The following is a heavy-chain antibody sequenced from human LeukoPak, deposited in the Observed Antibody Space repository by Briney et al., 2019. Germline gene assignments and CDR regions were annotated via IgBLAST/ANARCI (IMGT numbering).Heavy chain of an antibody. Sequence: SQTLSLTCTVSGGSISSGGYYWSWIRQHPGKGLEWIGYIYYSGSTNCNPSLKSRVTISVDTSKNQFSLKLSSVTAADTAVYYCARRSIYAFDIWGQGTMVTVSS. CDR1: GGSISSGGYY. CDR2: IYYSGST. J-gene: IGHJ3*02. D-gene: IGHD2/OR15-2a*01. CDR3: ARRSIYAFDI. V-gene: IGHV4-31*03.